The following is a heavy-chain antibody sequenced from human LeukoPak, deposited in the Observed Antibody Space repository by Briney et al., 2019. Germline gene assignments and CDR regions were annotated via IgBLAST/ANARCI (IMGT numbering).Heavy chain of an antibody. Sequence: TGGSLRLSCAASGFTFSSYGMHWVRQAPGKGLEWVAFIRCDGSNKYYADSVKGRFTISRDNSKNTLYLQMNSLRAEDTAVYYCEKSRLRPNFDYWGPGTLVTVSS. CDR2: IRCDGSNK. CDR3: EKSRLRPNFDY. CDR1: GFTFSSYG. D-gene: IGHD5-12*01. J-gene: IGHJ4*02. V-gene: IGHV3-30*02.